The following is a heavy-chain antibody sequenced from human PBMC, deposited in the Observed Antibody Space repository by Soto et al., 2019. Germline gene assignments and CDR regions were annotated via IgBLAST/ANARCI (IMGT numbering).Heavy chain of an antibody. Sequence: GGSLRLSCAASGFTFSNAWMNWVRQAPGKGLEWVGRIKSKTDGGTTDYAAPVKGRFTISRDDSKNTLYLQMNSLKTEDTAVYYCTTEVDIVVVPSAAWFGPWGQGTLVTSPQ. D-gene: IGHD2-2*01. CDR3: TTEVDIVVVPSAAWFGP. CDR2: IKSKTDGGTT. CDR1: GFTFSNAW. J-gene: IGHJ5*02. V-gene: IGHV3-15*07.